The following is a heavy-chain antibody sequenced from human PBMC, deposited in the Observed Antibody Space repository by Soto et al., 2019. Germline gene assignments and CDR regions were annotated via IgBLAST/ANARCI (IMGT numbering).Heavy chain of an antibody. V-gene: IGHV4-61*01. CDR1: GGSVSSGRYY. J-gene: IGHJ1*01. CDR2: IYYSGST. Sequence: QVQLQESGPGLVKPSETLSLTCTVSGGSVSSGRYYWSWLRQPPGKGLEWIGYIYYSGSTKYNPSLKSRVIISVDTSKNQFCLKLTSMAAADTAVYYCARSGSGSGWFGGPGTLVTVSS. CDR3: ARSGSGSGWF. D-gene: IGHD6-19*01.